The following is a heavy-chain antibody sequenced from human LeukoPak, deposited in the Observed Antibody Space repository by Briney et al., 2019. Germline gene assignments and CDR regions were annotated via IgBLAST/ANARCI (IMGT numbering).Heavy chain of an antibody. Sequence: GGSLRLSCAASGFTFSSYAMSWVRQAPGKGLEWVSAISGSGGSTYYADSVKGRFTISRDNSKNTLYLQMSSLRAEDTAVYYCAKDPGSSSWYYWGQGTLVTVSS. CDR1: GFTFSSYA. CDR2: ISGSGGST. J-gene: IGHJ4*02. V-gene: IGHV3-23*01. D-gene: IGHD6-13*01. CDR3: AKDPGSSSWYY.